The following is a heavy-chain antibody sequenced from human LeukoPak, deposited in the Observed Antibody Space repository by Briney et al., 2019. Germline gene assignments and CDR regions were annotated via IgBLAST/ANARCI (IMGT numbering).Heavy chain of an antibody. Sequence: ASVKVSCKVSGYTLTELSMHWVRQAPGKGLEWMGGFDPKDGETIYAQKFQGRVTMTKDTSTDTAYMELSSLRSEDTAVYYCATDSYPIIHYYGSGSYYAWGQGTLVTVSS. D-gene: IGHD3-10*01. J-gene: IGHJ4*02. CDR1: GYTLTELS. CDR2: FDPKDGET. CDR3: ATDSYPIIHYYGSGSYYA. V-gene: IGHV1-24*01.